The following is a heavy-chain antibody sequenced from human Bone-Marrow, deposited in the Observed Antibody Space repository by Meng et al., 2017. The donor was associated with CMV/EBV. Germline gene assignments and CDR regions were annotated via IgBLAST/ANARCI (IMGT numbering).Heavy chain of an antibody. CDR2: IYRSGTT. V-gene: IGHV4-59*07. J-gene: IGHJ6*01. Sequence: SHTLSLSCTVSIDSPRSDYWSWVRLPPGKGLEWIAYIYRSGTTNYNPSLKSRVSISLDKSNNRLSLELESVTAADTAIYYCARATTLVRGYVVPYYYVMDAWGQGTTVTVSS. CDR3: ARATTLVRGYVVPYYYVMDA. D-gene: IGHD3-10*01. CDR1: IDSPRSDY.